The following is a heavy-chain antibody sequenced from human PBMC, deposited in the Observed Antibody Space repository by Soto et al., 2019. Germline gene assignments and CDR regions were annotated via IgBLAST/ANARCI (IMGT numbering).Heavy chain of an antibody. Sequence: EVQLVESGGGLVQPGGSLRLSCAASGFTFSSYSMNWVRQAPGKGLEWVSYISSSSSTIYYADSVKGRFTISRDNAKNSLYLQMNSLRDEDTAVDYCASELAALNWFDPWGQGTLVTVSS. CDR1: GFTFSSYS. J-gene: IGHJ5*02. V-gene: IGHV3-48*02. CDR3: ASELAALNWFDP. CDR2: ISSSSSTI. D-gene: IGHD1-1*01.